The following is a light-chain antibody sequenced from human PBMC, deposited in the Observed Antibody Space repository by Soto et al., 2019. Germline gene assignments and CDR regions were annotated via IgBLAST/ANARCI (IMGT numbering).Light chain of an antibody. V-gene: IGKV3-20*01. Sequence: EIVLKQSPGTLSLSPGDRATLSCRASQTISRTYLAWYQQKPGQAPRLLIYAASTRATGIPDRFSGSGSGTDFTLSLSRLEPEDFAVYYCQQYGSSPKTFGQGTKVEI. CDR2: AAS. J-gene: IGKJ1*01. CDR1: QTISRTY. CDR3: QQYGSSPKT.